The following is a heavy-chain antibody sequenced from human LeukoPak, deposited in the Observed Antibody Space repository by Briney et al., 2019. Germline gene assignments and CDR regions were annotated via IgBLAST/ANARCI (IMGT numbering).Heavy chain of an antibody. CDR2: ISNSSSYI. D-gene: IGHD6-19*01. Sequence: GGSLRLSCAASGFTFSSYSMNWVRQAPGKGLEWVSSISNSSSYIYYADSVKGRFTISRDNAKNSLYLQMNSLRAEDTAVYYCARDRIAVAGWFDPWGQGTLVTVSS. V-gene: IGHV3-21*01. J-gene: IGHJ5*02. CDR3: ARDRIAVAGWFDP. CDR1: GFTFSSYS.